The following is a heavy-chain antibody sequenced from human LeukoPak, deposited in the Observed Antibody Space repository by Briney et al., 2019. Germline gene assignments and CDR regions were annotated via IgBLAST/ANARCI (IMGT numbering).Heavy chain of an antibody. D-gene: IGHD2-2*01. J-gene: IGHJ4*02. CDR1: GYSISSGYY. V-gene: IGHV4-38-2*01. Sequence: SETLSLTCAVSGYSISSGYYWGWIRQPPGKGLEWIGSTYHSGSTYYNPSLKSRVTISVDTSKNQFSLKLSSVTAADTAVYYCARALGYCSSTSCYAPIDYWGQGTLVTVSS. CDR3: ARALGYCSSTSCYAPIDY. CDR2: TYHSGST.